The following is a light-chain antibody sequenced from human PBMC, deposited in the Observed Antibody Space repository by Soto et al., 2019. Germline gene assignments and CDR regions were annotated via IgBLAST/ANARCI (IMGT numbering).Light chain of an antibody. Sequence: QSVLTQPASVSGSPGQSITISCTGTSSDVGGYNYVSWHQQHPGKAPKLMIFEVSYRPSGVSDRFSASKSGNTASLTISGLQADDEADYYCSSNTRSSLYVFGTGTKLTVL. CDR3: SSNTRSSLYV. CDR2: EVS. CDR1: SSDVGGYNY. V-gene: IGLV2-14*01. J-gene: IGLJ1*01.